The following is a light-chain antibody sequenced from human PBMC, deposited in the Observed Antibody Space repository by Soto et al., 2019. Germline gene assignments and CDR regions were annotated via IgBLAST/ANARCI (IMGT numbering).Light chain of an antibody. CDR3: QTWSTDIRV. Sequence: QLVRTQPPSASTSLGASVKLTCTLSSGHNSYAIAWHQQQPEKGPRYLMKLNSDGSHSKGDGIPDRFSGSSSGAERYLTISSLQSEDEADYYCQTWSTDIRVFGGGTKLTLL. CDR1: SGHNSYA. V-gene: IGLV4-69*01. CDR2: LNSDGSH. J-gene: IGLJ3*02.